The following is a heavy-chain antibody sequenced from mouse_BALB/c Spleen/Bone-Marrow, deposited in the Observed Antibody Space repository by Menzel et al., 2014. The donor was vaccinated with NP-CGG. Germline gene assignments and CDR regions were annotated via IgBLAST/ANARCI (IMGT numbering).Heavy chain of an antibody. V-gene: IGHV2-9*02. Sequence: VQLVESGPGLVAPSQSLSIPCTVSGFSLTSYGVHWVRQPPGKGLEWLGVIWAGGSTNYNSALMSRLSISKDNSKSQVCLKMNSLQTDDAAMYYCARGGGYYYAMDYWGQGTSVTVSS. CDR2: IWAGGST. J-gene: IGHJ4*01. CDR1: GFSLTSYG. CDR3: ARGGGYYYAMDY.